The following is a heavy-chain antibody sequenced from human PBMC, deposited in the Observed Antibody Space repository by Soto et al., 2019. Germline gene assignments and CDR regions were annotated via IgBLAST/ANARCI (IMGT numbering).Heavy chain of an antibody. J-gene: IGHJ6*02. D-gene: IGHD1-26*01. CDR3: ARPPGATPYYYGMDV. CDR2: IYYSGST. V-gene: IGHV4-39*01. CDR1: GGSISSSSYY. Sequence: SETLSLTCTVSGGSISSSSYYWGWIRQPPGKGLEWIGSIYYSGSTYYNPSLKSRVTISVDTSKNQFSLKLSSVTAADTAVYYCARPPGATPYYYGMDVWGQGTTVTVSS.